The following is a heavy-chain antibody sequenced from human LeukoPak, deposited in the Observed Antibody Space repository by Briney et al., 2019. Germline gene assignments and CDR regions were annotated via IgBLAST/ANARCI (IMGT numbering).Heavy chain of an antibody. J-gene: IGHJ4*02. CDR2: INHSGST. Sequence: PSETLSLTCAVYGGSFSSYYWSWIRQPPGKGLEWIGEINHSGSTSYNPSLKSRVTISVNTSKNQFSLKLSSVTAADTAVYYCLASPLLAFRRRGGFYWGQGTLVTVSS. CDR1: GGSFSSYY. D-gene: IGHD3-10*01. V-gene: IGHV4-34*01. CDR3: LASPLLAFRRRGGFY.